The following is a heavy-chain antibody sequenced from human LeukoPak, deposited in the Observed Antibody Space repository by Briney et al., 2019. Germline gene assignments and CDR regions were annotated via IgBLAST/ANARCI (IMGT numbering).Heavy chain of an antibody. J-gene: IGHJ4*02. Sequence: PQASVKVSCKASGYTFTGYYMHWVRQAPGQGLEWMGWINPNSGGTNYAQKFQGRVTMTRDTSISTAYMELSRLRSDDTAVYYCARSAYGSSSFDYWGQGTLVTVSS. CDR2: INPNSGGT. V-gene: IGHV1-2*02. CDR1: GYTFTGYY. D-gene: IGHD6-6*01. CDR3: ARSAYGSSSFDY.